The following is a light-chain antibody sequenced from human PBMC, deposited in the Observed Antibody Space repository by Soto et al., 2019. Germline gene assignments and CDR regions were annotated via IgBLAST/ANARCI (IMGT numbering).Light chain of an antibody. CDR1: SSDVGGYNY. CDR3: SSYTGSSTLV. CDR2: DVS. J-gene: IGLJ2*01. Sequence: QSALTQPASVSGSPGQSITISCTGTSSDVGGYNYVSWYQQYPGKAPKLMIYDVSNRPSGVSNRFSGSKSGNTASLPISGLQAEDEAAYYCSSYTGSSTLVFGGGTKLTVL. V-gene: IGLV2-14*01.